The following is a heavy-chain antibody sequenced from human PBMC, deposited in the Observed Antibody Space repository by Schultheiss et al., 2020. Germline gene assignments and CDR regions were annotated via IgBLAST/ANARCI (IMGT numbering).Heavy chain of an antibody. Sequence: GGSLRLSCAASGFTISTYSMNWIRQAPGKGLEWVAVISYDGSNKYYADSVKGRFTISRDNSKNTLYLQMNSLRAEDTAVYYCARDPASMDSQHHYYMDVWGKGTTVTVSS. V-gene: IGHV3-30*03. CDR2: ISYDGSNK. CDR3: ARDPASMDSQHHYYMDV. D-gene: IGHD3/OR15-3a*01. CDR1: GFTISTYS. J-gene: IGHJ6*03.